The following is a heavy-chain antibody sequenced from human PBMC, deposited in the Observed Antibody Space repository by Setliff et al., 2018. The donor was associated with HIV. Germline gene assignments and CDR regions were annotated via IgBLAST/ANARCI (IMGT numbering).Heavy chain of an antibody. V-gene: IGHV5-51*01. J-gene: IGHJ4*02. CDR3: ARGIAALTASFDS. CDR2: IFPGDSKM. CDR1: GYSFTSYW. Sequence: PGESLKISCMGSGYSFTSYWIAWVRQKPGKGLEWMGIIFPGDSKMRYSPSFQGRVTLSADKSISTAYLQWSSLQTSDSGMYYCARGIAALTASFDSWGQGSLVTVS. D-gene: IGHD2-21*02.